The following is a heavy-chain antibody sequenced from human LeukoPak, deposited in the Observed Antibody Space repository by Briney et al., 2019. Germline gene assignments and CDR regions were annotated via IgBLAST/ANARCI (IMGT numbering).Heavy chain of an antibody. J-gene: IGHJ6*02. CDR3: ARGPGIAVAGHYYYGMDV. CDR1: GGTFSSYA. D-gene: IGHD6-19*01. V-gene: IGHV1-69*13. CDR2: IIPIFGTA. Sequence: ASVKVSCTASGGTFSSYAISWVRQAPGQGLEWMGGIIPIFGTANYAQKFQGRVTITADESTSTAYMELSSLRSEDTAVYYCARGPGIAVAGHYYYGMDVWGQGTTVTVSS.